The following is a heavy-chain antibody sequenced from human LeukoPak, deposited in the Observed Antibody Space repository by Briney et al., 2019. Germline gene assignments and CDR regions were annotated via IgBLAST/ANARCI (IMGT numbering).Heavy chain of an antibody. CDR1: GYTFTSYG. Sequence: ASVKVSCKASGYTFTSYGISWVRQAPGQGLEWMGWISAYNGNTNYAQKPQGRVTMTTDTSTSTAYMELRSLRSDDTAVYYCARDGSEDCSGGSCLYDYWGQGTLVTVSS. CDR2: ISAYNGNT. V-gene: IGHV1-18*01. D-gene: IGHD2-15*01. J-gene: IGHJ4*02. CDR3: ARDGSEDCSGGSCLYDY.